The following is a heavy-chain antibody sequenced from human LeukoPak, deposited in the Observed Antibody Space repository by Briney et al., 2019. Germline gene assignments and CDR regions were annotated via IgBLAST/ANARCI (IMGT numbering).Heavy chain of an antibody. CDR3: ARDWWGAFDY. J-gene: IGHJ4*02. CDR2: INSDGRST. D-gene: IGHD1-26*01. V-gene: IGHV3-74*01. CDR1: GFTFSTYW. Sequence: SGRSLRLSCAASGFTFSTYWMHWVRQAPGKGLVWVARINSDGRSTNYADSVKGRFTISRDNAKNTLYLQMNSLRAEDTAVYYCARDWWGAFDYWGQGTLVTVSS.